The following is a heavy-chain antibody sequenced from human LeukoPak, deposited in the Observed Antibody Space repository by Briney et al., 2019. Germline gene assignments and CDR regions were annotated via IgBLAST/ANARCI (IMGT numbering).Heavy chain of an antibody. D-gene: IGHD3-22*01. CDR2: INHSGST. CDR1: GGSFSGYY. Sequence: PSETLSLTCAVYGGSFSGYYWSWIRQPPGKGLEWIGEINHSGSTNYNPSLKSRVTISVDTSKNQFSLKLSSVTAADTAVYYCARGSKYYYDSSGSTHYGMDVWGQGTTVTVSS. CDR3: ARGSKYYYDSSGSTHYGMDV. V-gene: IGHV4-34*01. J-gene: IGHJ6*02.